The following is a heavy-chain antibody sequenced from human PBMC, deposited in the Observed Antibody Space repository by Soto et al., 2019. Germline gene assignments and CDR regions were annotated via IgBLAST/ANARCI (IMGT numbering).Heavy chain of an antibody. D-gene: IGHD6-19*01. CDR2: FDPEDGET. V-gene: IGHV1-24*01. Sequence: GASVKVSCKVSGYTLTELSMHWVRQAPGKGLEWMGGFDPEDGETIYAQKFQGRVTMTEDTSTDTAYMELSSLRSEDTAVYYCATDEAVAGDYGMDVWGQGTKVTVSS. J-gene: IGHJ6*02. CDR3: ATDEAVAGDYGMDV. CDR1: GYTLTELS.